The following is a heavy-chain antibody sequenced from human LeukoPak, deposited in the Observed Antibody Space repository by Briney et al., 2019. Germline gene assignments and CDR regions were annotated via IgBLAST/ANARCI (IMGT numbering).Heavy chain of an antibody. V-gene: IGHV3-21*01. D-gene: IGHD6-19*01. Sequence: GGSLRLSCAASGFTFSSYSMNWVRQAPGKGLEWVSSISSSSSYIYYADSVKGRFTISRDNAKNSLYLQMNSLRAEDTAVYYCARAVYRQWPDYYMDVWGKGTTVTVSS. CDR2: ISSSSSYI. CDR1: GFTFSSYS. CDR3: ARAVYRQWPDYYMDV. J-gene: IGHJ6*03.